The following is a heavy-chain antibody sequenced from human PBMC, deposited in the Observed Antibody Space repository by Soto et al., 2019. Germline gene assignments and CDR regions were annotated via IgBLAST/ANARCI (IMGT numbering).Heavy chain of an antibody. V-gene: IGHV3-23*01. D-gene: IGHD4-17*01. Sequence: PRTHSRRACELSITRYAMNHEHKAPGKGLEWVSTISDSGSTYYAESVKGRLTISRDNSKNTLYLQMNSLRAEDTAVYYCARDQRLTTVFDYWGQGTLVTVSS. J-gene: IGHJ4*02. CDR3: ARDQRLTTVFDY. CDR2: ISDSGST. CDR1: ELSITRYA.